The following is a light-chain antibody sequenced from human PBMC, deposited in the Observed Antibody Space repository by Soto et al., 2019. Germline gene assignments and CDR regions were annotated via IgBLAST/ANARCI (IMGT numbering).Light chain of an antibody. CDR2: ATS. Sequence: EAVMTQSPVTLSVSPGERATLSCRASQTVGTNVAWYQQKPGQAPRLLIYATSTRATGIPARFSGSGSGTEFPLTSRSLQSEDFAVYYCQQYNKWPLFTFGPGTKVDMK. J-gene: IGKJ3*01. CDR3: QQYNKWPLFT. V-gene: IGKV3-15*01. CDR1: QTVGTN.